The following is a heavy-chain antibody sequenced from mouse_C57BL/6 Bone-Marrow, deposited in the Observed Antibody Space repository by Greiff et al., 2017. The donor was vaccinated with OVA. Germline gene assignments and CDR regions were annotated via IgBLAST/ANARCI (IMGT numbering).Heavy chain of an antibody. D-gene: IGHD2-5*01. CDR2: IHPNSGST. CDR1: GYTFTSYW. J-gene: IGHJ3*01. Sequence: QVQLKQPGAELVKPGASVKLSCKASGYTFTSYWMHWVKQRPGQGLEWIGMIHPNSGSTNYNEKFKSKATLTVDKSSSTAYMQLSSLTSEDSAVYYCARPPVYYSNRWFAYWGQGTLVTVSA. CDR3: ARPPVYYSNRWFAY. V-gene: IGHV1-64*01.